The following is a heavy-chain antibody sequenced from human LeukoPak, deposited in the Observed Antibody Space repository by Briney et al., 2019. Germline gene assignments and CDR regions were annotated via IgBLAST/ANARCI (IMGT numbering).Heavy chain of an antibody. J-gene: IGHJ4*02. Sequence: GGSLRLSCAAFGFTFSSYAMSWVRQAPGKGLEWVSAISGSGGSTYYADSVKGRFTISRDNSKNTLYLQMNSLRAEDTAVYYCATRGPSIAAAGSDYWGQGTLVTVSS. CDR2: ISGSGGST. D-gene: IGHD6-13*01. CDR3: ATRGPSIAAAGSDY. CDR1: GFTFSSYA. V-gene: IGHV3-23*01.